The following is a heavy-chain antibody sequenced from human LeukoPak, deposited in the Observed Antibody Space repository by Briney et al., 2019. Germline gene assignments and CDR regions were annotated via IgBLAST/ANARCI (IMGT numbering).Heavy chain of an antibody. CDR1: GFTVSSNY. J-gene: IGHJ6*02. V-gene: IGHV3-66*01. D-gene: IGHD5-18*01. CDR3: ARGSARLYYYYGMDV. CDR2: IYSGGST. Sequence: GGSLRLSCAASGFTVSSNYMSWVRQAPGKGLEWVSVIYSGGSTYCADSVKGRFTISRDNSKNTLYLQMNSLRAEDTAVYYCARGSARLYYYYGMDVWGQGTTVTVSS.